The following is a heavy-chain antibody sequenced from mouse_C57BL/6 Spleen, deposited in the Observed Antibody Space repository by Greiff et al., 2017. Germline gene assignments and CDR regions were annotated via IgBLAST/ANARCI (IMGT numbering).Heavy chain of an antibody. CDR2: IDPSDSET. Sequence: QVQLQQSGAELVRPGSSVKLSCKASGYTFTSYWMHWVKQRPIQGLEWIGNIDPSDSETHYNQKFKDKATLTVDKSSSTAYMQLSSLTSEDSAVYYCARPIYYGSSSYWYFDVWGTGTTVTVSS. CDR3: ARPIYYGSSSYWYFDV. V-gene: IGHV1-52*01. CDR1: GYTFTSYW. D-gene: IGHD1-1*01. J-gene: IGHJ1*03.